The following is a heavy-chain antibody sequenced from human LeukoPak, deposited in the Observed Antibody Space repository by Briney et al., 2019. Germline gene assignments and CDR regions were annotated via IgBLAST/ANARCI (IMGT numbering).Heavy chain of an antibody. CDR3: ARLAYYDFWSGDTGWFDP. Sequence: PSETLSLTCAVYGGSFSGYYWSWIRQPPGKGLEWIGEINHSGSTNYNPSLKSRVTISVDTSKNQFSLKLSSVTAADTAVYYCARLAYYDFWSGDTGWFDPWGQGTLVTVSP. V-gene: IGHV4-34*01. CDR2: INHSGST. J-gene: IGHJ5*02. CDR1: GGSFSGYY. D-gene: IGHD3-3*01.